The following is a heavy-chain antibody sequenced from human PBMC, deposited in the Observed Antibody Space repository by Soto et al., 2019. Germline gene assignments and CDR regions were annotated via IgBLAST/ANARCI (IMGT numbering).Heavy chain of an antibody. J-gene: IGHJ4*02. D-gene: IGHD2-15*01. V-gene: IGHV4-34*01. Sequence: PSETLSLTCAVYGGSFSGYYWSWIRQPPGKGLEWIGEINHSGSTNYNPSLKSRVTISADTSKNQFSLKLSSVTAADTAVYYCARGGPFVVVVLIPTATPNLDYWGQGVLVTVSS. CDR2: INHSGST. CDR1: GGSFSGYY. CDR3: ARGGPFVVVVLIPTATPNLDY.